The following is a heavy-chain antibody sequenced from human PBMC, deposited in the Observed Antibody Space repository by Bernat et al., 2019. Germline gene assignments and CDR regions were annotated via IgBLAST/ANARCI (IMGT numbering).Heavy chain of an antibody. CDR2: IWYDGSNK. D-gene: IGHD3-10*01. V-gene: IGHV3-33*01. CDR3: ARDRDGILRWFREGSDAFDI. J-gene: IGHJ3*02. CDR1: GFTFSSYG. Sequence: QVQLVESGGGVVQPGRSLRLSCAASGFTFSSYGMHWVRQAPGKGLEWVAVIWYDGSNKYYADSVKGRVTISRDNSKNTLYLQMNSMRAEDTAVYYCARDRDGILRWFREGSDAFDIWGQGTMVTVSS.